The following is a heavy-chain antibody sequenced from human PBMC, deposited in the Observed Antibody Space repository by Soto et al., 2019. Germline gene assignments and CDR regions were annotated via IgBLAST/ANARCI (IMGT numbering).Heavy chain of an antibody. V-gene: IGHV3-30*18. Sequence: GGSLRLSCAASGFIFSSYGMHWVRQAPCKGLEWVAVISYDGSNRYYADSVKGRFTISRDNSKNTLYLQMNSLRAEDTAVYYCAKGRTTYCGGDCYPYGMDVWGQGTTVTVSS. CDR3: AKGRTTYCGGDCYPYGMDV. D-gene: IGHD2-21*02. CDR2: ISYDGSNR. J-gene: IGHJ6*02. CDR1: GFIFSSYG.